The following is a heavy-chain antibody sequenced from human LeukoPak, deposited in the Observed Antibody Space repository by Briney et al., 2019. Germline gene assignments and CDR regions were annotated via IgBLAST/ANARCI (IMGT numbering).Heavy chain of an antibody. CDR1: GFTFSTYS. D-gene: IGHD3-10*01. V-gene: IGHV3-21*01. CDR2: ISSSDGNT. Sequence: GGSLRLSCAASGFTFSTYSMNWVRQAPGKGLEWVSSISSSDGNTFYADSVKGRFTISRDNAKKTLYLQMNSLRAEDTAIYYCANNYDSGSWRYYYYMDVWGKGATVTFSS. CDR3: ANNYDSGSWRYYYYMDV. J-gene: IGHJ6*03.